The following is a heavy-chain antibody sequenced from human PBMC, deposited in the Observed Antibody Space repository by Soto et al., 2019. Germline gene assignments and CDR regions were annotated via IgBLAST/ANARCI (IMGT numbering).Heavy chain of an antibody. CDR1: GGSISNGGYY. CDR3: ARGYTVTTRFDS. V-gene: IGHV4-31*03. CDR2: IYYSGSP. D-gene: IGHD4-17*01. Sequence: PSETLSLTCTVSGGSISNGGYYWSWIRQHPGKGLEWIGYIYYSGSPYYNPSLKSRVTISVDTSKDQFSLNLSSVTAADTAVYYCARGYTVTTRFDSWGPGTLVTSP. J-gene: IGHJ4*02.